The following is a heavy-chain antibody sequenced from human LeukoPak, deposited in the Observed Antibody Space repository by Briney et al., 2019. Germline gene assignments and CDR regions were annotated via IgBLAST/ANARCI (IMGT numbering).Heavy chain of an antibody. CDR1: GGTFSSYA. D-gene: IGHD1-26*01. Sequence: VASVKVSCKASGGTFSSYAISWVRQAPGQGLEWMGRIIPILGIANYAQKFQGRVTITADKSTSTAYMELSSLRSEDTAVYYCAEGPSADHTWDWYFDFWGRGTLVTVSS. V-gene: IGHV1-69*04. J-gene: IGHJ2*01. CDR2: IIPILGIA. CDR3: AEGPSADHTWDWYFDF.